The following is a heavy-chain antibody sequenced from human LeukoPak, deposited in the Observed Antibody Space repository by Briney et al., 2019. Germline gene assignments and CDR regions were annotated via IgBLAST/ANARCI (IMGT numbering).Heavy chain of an antibody. CDR3: ARDLAWGAFDY. J-gene: IGHJ4*02. Sequence: GGSLRLSCAASGFTFSNHGMNWVRQAPGKGLEWLSGVSPPGGGTYYADSVKGRFTISRDDSKNTLSLQMNSLRVEDTAVYHCARDLAWGAFDYWGQGTLVTVSP. CDR1: GFTFSNHG. D-gene: IGHD7-27*01. V-gene: IGHV3-23*01. CDR2: VSPPGGGT.